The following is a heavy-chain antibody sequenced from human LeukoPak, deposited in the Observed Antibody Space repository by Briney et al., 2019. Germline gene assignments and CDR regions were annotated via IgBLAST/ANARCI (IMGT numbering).Heavy chain of an antibody. CDR3: ARGPTYSSGWYYFDY. D-gene: IGHD6-13*01. J-gene: IGHJ4*02. Sequence: ASAKVSSKASLYTFIRYDINSGPQATGQRVEWMGCLNHNSGDTGFAQKFQGRVTSTLNTSISTAYMELCSLTSKDTAVYYCARGPTYSSGWYYFDYWGQGTLVTVSS. V-gene: IGHV1-8*03. CDR1: LYTFIRYD. CDR2: LNHNSGDT.